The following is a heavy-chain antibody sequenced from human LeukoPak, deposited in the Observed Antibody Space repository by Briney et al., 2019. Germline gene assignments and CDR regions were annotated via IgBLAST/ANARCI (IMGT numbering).Heavy chain of an antibody. CDR2: INPSGSST. V-gene: IGHV1-46*01. Sequence: ASVKVSCKASGYTFTSHYMHWVRQAPGQGLEWMGLINPSGSSTLYAQKFQGRVTMTRDTSTSTVYMELSSLRSDDTAVYYCAREGTNDYGDYRWFDPWGQGTLVTVSS. CDR3: AREGTNDYGDYRWFDP. CDR1: GYTFTSHY. D-gene: IGHD4-17*01. J-gene: IGHJ5*02.